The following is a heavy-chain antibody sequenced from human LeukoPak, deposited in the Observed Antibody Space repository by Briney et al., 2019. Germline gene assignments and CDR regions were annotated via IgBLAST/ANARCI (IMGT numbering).Heavy chain of an antibody. CDR3: AKEGFDS. CDR2: LSGNGAKT. V-gene: IGHV3-23*01. CDR1: GFAFSTYG. J-gene: IGHJ4*02. Sequence: GGSLRLSCAASGFAFSTYGMSWVRQAPGRGLEWVSALSGNGAKTFYADSVKGRFTISRDNSKNTMYLQMNSLRAEDTAIYYCAKEGFDSWGQGTLVTVSS.